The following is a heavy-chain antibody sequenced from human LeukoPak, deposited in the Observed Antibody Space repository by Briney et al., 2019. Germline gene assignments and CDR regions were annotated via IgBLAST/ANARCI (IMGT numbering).Heavy chain of an antibody. CDR1: GFTFSSYS. J-gene: IGHJ2*01. V-gene: IGHV3-48*01. CDR2: ISSSSSTI. Sequence: PGGSLRLSCAASGFTFSSYSMNWVRQAPGKGLEWVSYISSSSSTIYYADSVKGRFTISRDNAKNSLYLQMNSLRAEDTAVYYCARDDCSSTSCYEPPGYFDLWGRGTLVTVSS. D-gene: IGHD2-2*01. CDR3: ARDDCSSTSCYEPPGYFDL.